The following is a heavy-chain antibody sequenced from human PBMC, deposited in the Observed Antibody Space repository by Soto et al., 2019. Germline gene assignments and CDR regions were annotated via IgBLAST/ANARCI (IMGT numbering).Heavy chain of an antibody. CDR3: ASDDAGANFEY. CDR2: RRYDGSNK. Sequence: QVQLVESGGGGVQPGRTLRLSCAASGFTFSSYGMHLVRQAPGKGLEWVAVRRYDGSNKYYADSVKGRFIISRDNSTNTLYLQTNSLSAENTAVYYCASDDAGANFEYWGQGTLVTFSS. CDR1: GFTFSSYG. V-gene: IGHV3-33*01. D-gene: IGHD1-26*01. J-gene: IGHJ4*02.